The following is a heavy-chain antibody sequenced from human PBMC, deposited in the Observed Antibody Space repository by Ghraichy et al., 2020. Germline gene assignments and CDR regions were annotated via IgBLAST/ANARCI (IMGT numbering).Heavy chain of an antibody. Sequence: SQTLSLTCALSGDSITTSGYYWSWIRQFPGRGLEWIGYIFYTGTAYYNPSLKSRVSISMDTSQNQFSPNLRSVTAADTAVYFCAGSRAAAGTDLEDWGQGTLVIVSS. V-gene: IGHV4-31*11. CDR1: GDSITTSGYY. CDR2: IFYTGTA. D-gene: IGHD6-13*01. J-gene: IGHJ1*01. CDR3: AGSRAAAGTDLED.